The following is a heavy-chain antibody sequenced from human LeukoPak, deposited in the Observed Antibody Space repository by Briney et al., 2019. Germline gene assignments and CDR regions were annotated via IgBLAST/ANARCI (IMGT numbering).Heavy chain of an antibody. V-gene: IGHV4-34*01. CDR3: ARDAIAVASKRPFDY. Sequence: SETLSLTCAVYGGSFSGYYWSWIRQPPGKGLEWIGEINHSGSTNYNPSLKSRVTISVDTSKNQSSLKLSSVTAADTAVYYCARDAIAVASKRPFDYWGQGTLVTVSS. J-gene: IGHJ4*02. CDR2: INHSGST. CDR1: GGSFSGYY. D-gene: IGHD6-19*01.